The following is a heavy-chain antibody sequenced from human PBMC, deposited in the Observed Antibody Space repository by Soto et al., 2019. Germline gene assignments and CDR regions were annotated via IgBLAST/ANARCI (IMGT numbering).Heavy chain of an antibody. D-gene: IGHD2-15*01. V-gene: IGHV1-46*01. CDR3: ARGAVVVPNGLIAGMDV. J-gene: IGHJ6*02. Sequence: VSVKVSCKPSGYSFTNFYVHWVRQAPGQGLEWMGIIDPSSGTTSYTQKFQGRVTMTRDTSMSTVYMELSSLRSEDTAVYYCARGAVVVPNGLIAGMDVWGLGTTVTVSS. CDR1: GYSFTNFY. CDR2: IDPSSGTT.